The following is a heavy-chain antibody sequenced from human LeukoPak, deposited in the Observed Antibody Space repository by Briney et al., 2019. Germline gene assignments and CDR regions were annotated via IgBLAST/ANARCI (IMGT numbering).Heavy chain of an antibody. CDR2: IYYSGST. D-gene: IGHD1-26*01. V-gene: IGHV4-39*07. Sequence: SETLSLTCTVSGGSISSSSYYWGWIRQPPGKGLEWIGSIYYSGSTYYNPSLKSRVTISVDTSKNQFSLKLSSVTAADTAVYYCARMGATEHAFDIWGQGTMVTVSS. CDR3: ARMGATEHAFDI. CDR1: GGSISSSSYY. J-gene: IGHJ3*02.